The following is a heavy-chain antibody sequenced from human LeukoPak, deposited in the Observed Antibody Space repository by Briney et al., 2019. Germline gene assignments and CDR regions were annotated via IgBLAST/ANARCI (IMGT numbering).Heavy chain of an antibody. CDR3: ASHAQNFDSSFDY. CDR2: THYSGTT. Sequence: SETLSLTCTVSGGSIGIYCWSWIRQPPGKGLEWIAYTHYSGTTKYNPSLKSRVTISLDTSENQFSLKLSSVTAADTAIYYCASHAQNFDSSFDYWGQGTLVTVSS. CDR1: GGSIGIYC. V-gene: IGHV4-59*08. J-gene: IGHJ4*02. D-gene: IGHD3-9*01.